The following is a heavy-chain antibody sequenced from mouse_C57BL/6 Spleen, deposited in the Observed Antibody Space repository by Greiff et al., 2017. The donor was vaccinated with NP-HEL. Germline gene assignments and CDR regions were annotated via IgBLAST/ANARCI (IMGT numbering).Heavy chain of an antibody. J-gene: IGHJ3*01. CDR3: TRRYYGSSHLFAY. V-gene: IGHV1-15*01. CDR2: IDPETGGT. CDR1: GYTFTDYE. Sequence: QVQLKESGAELVRPGASVTLSCKASGYTFTDYEMHWVKQTPVHGLEWIGAIDPETGGTAYNQKFKGKAILTADKSSSTAYMELRSLTSEDSAVYYCTRRYYGSSHLFAYWGQGTLVTVSA. D-gene: IGHD1-1*01.